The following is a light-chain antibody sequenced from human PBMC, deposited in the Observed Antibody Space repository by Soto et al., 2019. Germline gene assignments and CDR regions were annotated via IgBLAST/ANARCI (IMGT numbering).Light chain of an antibody. V-gene: IGKV1-17*01. CDR2: AAS. CDR1: QSIRND. Sequence: DIQMTQSPSSLSASVGDRVTITCRASQSIRNDLGWYQQKPGKAPKRLIYAASTLQTGVPSRFSGTGSGTEFILTISSLQPEDVGTYYCQRHNSYLALTFGGGTKVEIK. CDR3: QRHNSYLALT. J-gene: IGKJ4*01.